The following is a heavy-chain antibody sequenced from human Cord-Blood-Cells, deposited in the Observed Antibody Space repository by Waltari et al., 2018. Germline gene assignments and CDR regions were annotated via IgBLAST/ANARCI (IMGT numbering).Heavy chain of an antibody. CDR1: GFTFSSYA. V-gene: IGHV3-30-3*01. Sequence: QVQLVESGGGVVQPGRSLRLSCAASGFTFSSYAMHWVRQAPGQGLEGVAVISYDGSNKYYADSVKGRFTISRDNSKNTLYLQMNSLRAEDTAVYYCAREGTVVVPAATHYYYYYGMDVWGQGTTVTVSS. CDR2: ISYDGSNK. CDR3: AREGTVVVPAATHYYYYYGMDV. J-gene: IGHJ6*02. D-gene: IGHD2-2*01.